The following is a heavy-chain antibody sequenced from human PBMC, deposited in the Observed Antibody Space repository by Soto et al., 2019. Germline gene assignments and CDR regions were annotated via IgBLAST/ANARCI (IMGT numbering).Heavy chain of an antibody. J-gene: IGHJ6*02. Sequence: EVQLVESGGGLVQPGGSLRLSCAASGFTFSSYNMNWVRQAPGKGLEWVSYISSSSSTIYYADSVKGRFTISRDNAKNSLYLQMNSLRDEDTAVYYCAGWSPYYYYNGMDVWGQGTTVTVSS. CDR1: GFTFSSYN. D-gene: IGHD6-19*01. CDR2: ISSSSSTI. CDR3: AGWSPYYYYNGMDV. V-gene: IGHV3-48*02.